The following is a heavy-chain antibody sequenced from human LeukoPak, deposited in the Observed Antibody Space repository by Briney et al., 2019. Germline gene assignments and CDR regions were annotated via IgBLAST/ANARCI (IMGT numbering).Heavy chain of an antibody. CDR1: GGTFSSYA. D-gene: IGHD1-7*01. CDR3: ARDNYAGANWFDP. J-gene: IGHJ5*02. V-gene: IGHV1-69*05. Sequence: SVKVSCKASGGTFSSYAISWVRQAPGQGLEWMGGIVPTFGTANYAQKFQGRVTITTDESTSTAYMELSSLRSEDTAVYYCARDNYAGANWFDPWGQGTLVTVSS. CDR2: IVPTFGTA.